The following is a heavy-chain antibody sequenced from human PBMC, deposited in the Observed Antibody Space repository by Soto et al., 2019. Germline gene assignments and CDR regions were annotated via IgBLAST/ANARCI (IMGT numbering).Heavy chain of an antibody. V-gene: IGHV3-33*01. D-gene: IGHD3-10*01. CDR1: GFFLRDFG. J-gene: IGHJ5*02. CDR3: ARDRTVRGVPFDP. Sequence: GGSLRLSCVASGFFLRDFGMHWVRQAPGKGLEWVSVIWYDGSNTYQGESVKGRFTISRDNAKNSLYLQMNSLRAEDTAVHYCARDRTVRGVPFDPWGQGTLVTVSS. CDR2: IWYDGSNT.